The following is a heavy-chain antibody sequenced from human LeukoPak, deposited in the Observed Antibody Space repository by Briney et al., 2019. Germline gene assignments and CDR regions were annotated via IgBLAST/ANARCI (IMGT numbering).Heavy chain of an antibody. V-gene: IGHV3-7*01. Sequence: GGSLRLSCAASGFTFSNYWMSWVRQAPGKGLEWVAKIKKDGSEKYYVDSVKGRFTITRDNAKNSLYLQMNSLRAEDTAVYYCARRGVRGQNPYYFDYWGQGTLVTVSS. D-gene: IGHD3-10*01. J-gene: IGHJ4*02. CDR3: ARRGVRGQNPYYFDY. CDR1: GFTFSNYW. CDR2: IKKDGSEK.